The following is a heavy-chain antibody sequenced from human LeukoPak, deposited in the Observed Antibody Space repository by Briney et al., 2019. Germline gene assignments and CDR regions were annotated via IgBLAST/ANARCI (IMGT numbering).Heavy chain of an antibody. Sequence: ASVKVSCKASGGTFSSYAISWVRQAPGQGLEWMGRFIPIFGIANYVQKFQGRVTITADKSTSTAYMELSSLRSEDTAVYYCATDRDYSEYYYLNWLDPWGQGTLVTVSS. CDR2: FIPIFGIA. D-gene: IGHD3-22*01. CDR3: ATDRDYSEYYYLNWLDP. J-gene: IGHJ5*02. CDR1: GGTFSSYA. V-gene: IGHV1-69*04.